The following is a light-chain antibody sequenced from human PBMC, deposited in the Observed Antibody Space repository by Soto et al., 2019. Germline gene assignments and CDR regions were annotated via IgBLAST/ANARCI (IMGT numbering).Light chain of an antibody. V-gene: IGKV1-27*01. CDR1: QGISNY. Sequence: DIKMTQPPSSLSASVGDRVTITCRASQGISNYLAWYQQKPGKVPKLLIYAASTLQSGVPSRFSGSGSGTEFTLTISSLQPDDFATYYCLQYNNYWTFGQGTKV. CDR3: LQYNNYWT. J-gene: IGKJ1*01. CDR2: AAS.